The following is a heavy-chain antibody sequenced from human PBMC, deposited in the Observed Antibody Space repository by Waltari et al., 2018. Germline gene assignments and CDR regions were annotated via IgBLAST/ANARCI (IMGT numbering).Heavy chain of an antibody. J-gene: IGHJ4*02. D-gene: IGHD1-1*01. CDR1: GDSINNYF. CDR2: IRHTGAT. Sequence: QVQLQESGPGLVKPSETLSLTCSVSGDSINNYFWNWIRQPPGKGLQWFGFIRHTGATKWNPTREGRVTMWVDTSKRQSSLRLTSVTAADTAVYYCARWNDRGRYFGDWGQGTPVTVSS. CDR3: ARWNDRGRYFGD. V-gene: IGHV4-59*08.